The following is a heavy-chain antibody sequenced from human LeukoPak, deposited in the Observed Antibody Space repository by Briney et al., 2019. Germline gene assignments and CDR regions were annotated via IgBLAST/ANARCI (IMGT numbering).Heavy chain of an antibody. D-gene: IGHD3-22*01. CDR1: GGSISSYY. J-gene: IGHJ5*02. V-gene: IGHV4-59*01. Sequence: PSETLSLTCTVSGGSISSYYWSWIRQPPGKGLEWIGYIYYSGGTNYNPSLKGRVTISVDTSKNQFSLKLSSVTAADTAVYYCARPRGSSGPLDPWGQGTLVTVSS. CDR2: IYYSGGT. CDR3: ARPRGSSGPLDP.